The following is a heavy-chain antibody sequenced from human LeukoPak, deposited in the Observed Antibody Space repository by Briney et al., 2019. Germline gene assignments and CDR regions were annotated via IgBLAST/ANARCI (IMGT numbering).Heavy chain of an antibody. CDR1: GYTFTSYG. D-gene: IGHD4-17*01. V-gene: IGHV1-18*01. CDR3: ARNRAVTTAFDI. J-gene: IGHJ3*02. CDR2: ISAYNGNT. Sequence: ASVKVSCKTSGYTFTSYGICWVRQAPGQGLEWMGWISAYNGNTNYAQKLQGRVTMTTDTSTSTAYMELRSLRSDDTAVYYCARNRAVTTAFDIWGQGTMVTVSS.